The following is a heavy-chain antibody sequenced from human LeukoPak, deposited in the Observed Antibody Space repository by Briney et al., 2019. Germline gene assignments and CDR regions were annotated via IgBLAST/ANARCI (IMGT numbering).Heavy chain of an antibody. V-gene: IGHV3-30*04. CDR2: ISYDGRRQ. CDR1: GFTFRHYP. J-gene: IGHJ4*02. Sequence: GGSLRLSCAAAGFTFRHYPMHWVRQAPGKGLEWLAAISYDGRRQFLADSVRGRFNITRDNSEKTLFLQLTALRIEDTALYYCVREKSLRLAYWGQGRLVTVSS. CDR3: VREKSLRLAY.